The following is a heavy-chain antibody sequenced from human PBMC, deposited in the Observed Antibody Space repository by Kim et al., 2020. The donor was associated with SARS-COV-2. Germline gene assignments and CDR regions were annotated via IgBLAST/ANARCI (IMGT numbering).Heavy chain of an antibody. Sequence: SVKVSCKASGGTFSSYAISWVRQAPGQGLEWMGGIIPIFGTANYAQKFQGRVTITADESTSTAYMELSSLRSEDTAVYYCAREEGAAAGRTIRFDPWGQGTLVTVSS. CDR2: IIPIFGTA. J-gene: IGHJ5*02. D-gene: IGHD6-13*01. V-gene: IGHV1-69*13. CDR1: GGTFSSYA. CDR3: AREEGAAAGRTIRFDP.